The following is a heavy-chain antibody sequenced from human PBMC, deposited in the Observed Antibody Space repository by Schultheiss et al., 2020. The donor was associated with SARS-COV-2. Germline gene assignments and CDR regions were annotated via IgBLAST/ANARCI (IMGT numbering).Heavy chain of an antibody. V-gene: IGHV3-23*01. Sequence: GGSLRLSCAASGFTFSSYAMSWVRQAQGKGLEWVSAISGSGGSTYYADSVKGRFTISRDNSKNTLYLQMNSLRAEDTAVYYCAKDHLPGIAAAGTSYFQHWGQGTLVTVSS. J-gene: IGHJ1*01. CDR3: AKDHLPGIAAAGTSYFQH. CDR2: ISGSGGST. D-gene: IGHD6-13*01. CDR1: GFTFSSYA.